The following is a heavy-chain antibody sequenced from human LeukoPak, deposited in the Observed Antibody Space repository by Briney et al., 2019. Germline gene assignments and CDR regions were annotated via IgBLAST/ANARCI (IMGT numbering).Heavy chain of an antibody. CDR1: GGSISSYY. D-gene: IGHD3-10*01. CDR3: ARLFGSGSYYILDY. Sequence: SETLSLTCTVSGGSISSYYWSWIRQPPGKGLEWIGYIYYSGSTNYNPSLKSRVTISVDTSKNQFSLKLSSVTAADTAVYYCARLFGSGSYYILDYWGQGTLVTVSS. J-gene: IGHJ4*02. V-gene: IGHV4-59*08. CDR2: IYYSGST.